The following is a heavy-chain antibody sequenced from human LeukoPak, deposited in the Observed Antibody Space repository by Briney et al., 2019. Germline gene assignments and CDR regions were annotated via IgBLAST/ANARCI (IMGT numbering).Heavy chain of an antibody. CDR2: ISSSSSTI. D-gene: IGHD3-16*01. Sequence: GGSLRLSCAASGFTFSSYSMNWVRQAPGKGLEWVSYISSSSSTIYYAGSVKGRFTISRDNSKNTLYLQMNRLRAEDTAVYYCPNPGAITFGGVIAWGDGTLVTASS. V-gene: IGHV3-48*01. CDR3: PNPGAITFGGVIA. J-gene: IGHJ5*01. CDR1: GFTFSSYS.